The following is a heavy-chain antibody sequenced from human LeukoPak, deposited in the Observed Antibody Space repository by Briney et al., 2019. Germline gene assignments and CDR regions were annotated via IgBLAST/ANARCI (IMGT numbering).Heavy chain of an antibody. CDR2: ISVGGSNT. D-gene: IGHD6-19*01. Sequence: GGSLRLSCVASGFTFSSYEMNWVRQAPEKGLEWVSFISVGGSNTYYADSVKGRFTISRDNAKKSLYLQINSLRAEDTAVYYCARGGQWLASFDYWGQGTLVAVSS. CDR3: ARGGQWLASFDY. V-gene: IGHV3-48*03. J-gene: IGHJ4*02. CDR1: GFTFSSYE.